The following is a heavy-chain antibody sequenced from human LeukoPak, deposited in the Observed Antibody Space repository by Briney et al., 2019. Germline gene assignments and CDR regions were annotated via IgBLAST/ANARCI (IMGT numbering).Heavy chain of an antibody. CDR1: GYTFTGYY. CDR3: AREPRIVVVPAAIDY. CDR2: INPNSGGT. J-gene: IGHJ4*02. Sequence: GASVKVSCKASGYTFTGYYMHWVRQAPGQGLEWMGWINPNSGGTNYAQKFQGRVTMTRDTSISTAYMELSRLRSDDTAVYYCAREPRIVVVPAAIDYWGQGTLVTVSS. V-gene: IGHV1-2*02. D-gene: IGHD2-2*01.